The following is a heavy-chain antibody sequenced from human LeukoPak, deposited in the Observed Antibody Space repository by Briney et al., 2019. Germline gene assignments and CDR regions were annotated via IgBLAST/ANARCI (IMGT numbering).Heavy chain of an antibody. CDR2: FLYTGST. J-gene: IGHJ3*02. Sequence: PSETLSLTCTVSGASISSFYWSWIRQPPGKALECIGYFLYTGSTNYNPSLKSRVTISVDMSKKQFSLKLTSVTAADTAVYYCARLGQPNAFDIWGQGTMVTVSS. V-gene: IGHV4-59*08. D-gene: IGHD3-16*01. CDR3: ARLGQPNAFDI. CDR1: GASISSFY.